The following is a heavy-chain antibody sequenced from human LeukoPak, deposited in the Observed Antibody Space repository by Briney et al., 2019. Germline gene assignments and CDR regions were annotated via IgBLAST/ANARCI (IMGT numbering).Heavy chain of an antibody. Sequence: PSETLSLTCTVSGGSISSYHWIWIRQPPGKGLELIGYIHYSGSTNYNPSLKSRVTTSVDTSKKQFSLKLRSVTAADTAVYYCARSVSWGLLVRDDAFDIWGQGTMVTVSS. D-gene: IGHD2-21*01. V-gene: IGHV4-59*08. J-gene: IGHJ3*02. CDR2: IHYSGST. CDR3: ARSVSWGLLVRDDAFDI. CDR1: GGSISSYH.